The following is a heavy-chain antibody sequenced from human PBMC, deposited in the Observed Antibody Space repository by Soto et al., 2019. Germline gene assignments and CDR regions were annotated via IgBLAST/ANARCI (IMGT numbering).Heavy chain of an antibody. CDR1: GGSFSGYY. D-gene: IGHD6-19*01. CDR2: INHSGST. V-gene: IGHV4-34*01. CDR3: ARETSSSGWYRPFDY. Sequence: LETLSLTCAVYGGSFSGYYWSWIRQPPGKGLEWIGEINHSGSTNYNPSLKSRVTISVDTSKNQFSLKLSSVTAADTAVYYCARETSSSGWYRPFDYWGQGTLVTVSS. J-gene: IGHJ4*02.